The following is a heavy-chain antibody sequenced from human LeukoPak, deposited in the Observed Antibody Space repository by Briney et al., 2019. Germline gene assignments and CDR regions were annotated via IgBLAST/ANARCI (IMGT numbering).Heavy chain of an antibody. CDR3: ARDPGEYSGSYYRFGYYYYMDV. D-gene: IGHD1-26*01. J-gene: IGHJ6*03. CDR1: GYTFTSYG. CDR2: ISAYNGNT. Sequence: GASVKVSCKASGYTFTSYGISWVRQAPGQGLEWMGWISAYNGNTNYAQKLQGRVTMTTDTSTSTAHMELRSLRSDDTAVYYCARDPGEYSGSYYRFGYYYYMDVWGKGTTVTVSS. V-gene: IGHV1-18*01.